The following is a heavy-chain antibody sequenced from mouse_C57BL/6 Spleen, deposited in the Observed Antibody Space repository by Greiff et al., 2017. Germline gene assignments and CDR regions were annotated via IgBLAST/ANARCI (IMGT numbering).Heavy chain of an antibody. J-gene: IGHJ3*01. CDR2: ISSGSSTI. Sequence: EVKLMESGGGLVKPGGSLKLSCAASGFTFSDYGMHWVRQAPEKGLEWVAYISSGSSTIYYADTVKGRFTISRDNAKNTLFLQMTSLRSEDTAMYYCALSYYSNPAYWGQGTLVTVSA. CDR3: ALSYYSNPAY. CDR1: GFTFSDYG. D-gene: IGHD2-5*01. V-gene: IGHV5-17*01.